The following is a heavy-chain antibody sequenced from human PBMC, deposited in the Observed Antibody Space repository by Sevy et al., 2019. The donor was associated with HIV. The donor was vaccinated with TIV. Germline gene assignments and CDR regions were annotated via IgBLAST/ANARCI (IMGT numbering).Heavy chain of an antibody. Sequence: GGSLRLSCAASGFTFSSYSMNWVRQAPGKGLEWVSSISSSSSYIYYADSVKGRFTISRDNAKNSLYLQMYSLRAEDTAVYYCARDRGCSSTSCHYYYGMDVWGQGTTVTVSS. D-gene: IGHD2-2*01. V-gene: IGHV3-21*01. CDR1: GFTFSSYS. CDR2: ISSSSSYI. CDR3: ARDRGCSSTSCHYYYGMDV. J-gene: IGHJ6*02.